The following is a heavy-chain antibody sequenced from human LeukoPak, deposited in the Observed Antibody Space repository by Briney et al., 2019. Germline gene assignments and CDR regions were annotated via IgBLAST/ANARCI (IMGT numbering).Heavy chain of an antibody. CDR1: GDSISSSSSY. D-gene: IGHD3-10*01. CDR3: ATHHEDTPMVRGPPPGY. Sequence: PSETLSLTCSVSGDSISSSSSYWGWIRQPPGKGLEWIGSIYYSGSTYYNTSLKSRVTISVDTSKNQFSLKLSSVTAADTAVYYCATHHEDTPMVRGPPPGYWGQGTLVTVSS. V-gene: IGHV4-39*07. J-gene: IGHJ4*02. CDR2: IYYSGST.